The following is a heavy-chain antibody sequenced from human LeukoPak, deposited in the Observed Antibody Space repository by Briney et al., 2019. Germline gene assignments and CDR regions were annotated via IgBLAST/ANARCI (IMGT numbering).Heavy chain of an antibody. Sequence: SVKVSCKASGGTFSSYAISWVRQAPGQGLEWMGGIIPIFGTANYAQKFQGRVTITADESTSTAYVELSSLRSEDTAVYYCARDNFDIVVVPAAIYYGMDVWGQGTTVTVSS. J-gene: IGHJ6*02. CDR3: ARDNFDIVVVPAAIYYGMDV. CDR2: IIPIFGTA. V-gene: IGHV1-69*13. CDR1: GGTFSSYA. D-gene: IGHD2-2*01.